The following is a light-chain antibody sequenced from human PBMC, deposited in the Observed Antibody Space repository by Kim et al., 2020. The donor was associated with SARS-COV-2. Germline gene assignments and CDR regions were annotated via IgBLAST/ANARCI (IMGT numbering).Light chain of an antibody. CDR2: YND. CDR3: AAWDDSLNGWV. CDR1: RSNIGNND. J-gene: IGLJ3*02. V-gene: IGLV1-36*01. Sequence: QSVLTQPPSVSEAPRQRVTISCSGGRSNIGNNDVNWYQQLPGKAPKLLIYYNDMLPSGVSDRFSGSKSGTSASLAISGLQSEDEADYYCAAWDDSLNGWVFGGGTQLTVL.